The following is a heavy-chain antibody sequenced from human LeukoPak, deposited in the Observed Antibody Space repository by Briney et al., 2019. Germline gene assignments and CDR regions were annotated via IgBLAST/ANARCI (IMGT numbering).Heavy chain of an antibody. CDR2: ISTGSNYI. CDR1: GFTFSSNS. Sequence: GGSLRLSCAASGFTFSSNSMNWVRQAPGKGLEWVSSISTGSNYIYYADSVKGRFTISRDNAKNSLYLQMNSLRAEDTAVYYCARDRRDGYNYDYWGQGTLVTVSS. CDR3: ARDRRDGYNYDY. D-gene: IGHD5-24*01. V-gene: IGHV3-21*01. J-gene: IGHJ4*02.